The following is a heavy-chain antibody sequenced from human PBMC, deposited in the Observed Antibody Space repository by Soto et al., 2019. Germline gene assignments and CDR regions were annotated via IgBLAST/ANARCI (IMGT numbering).Heavy chain of an antibody. Sequence: QVQLVQSGAEVKKPGSSVKVSCKVSGGPFSDYAVSWVRQAPGQGLEWMGGISPMFGTANYAQKFQGRITITDEESTPTAYMELSSLRSEDTAVYYCARDLDYYGSGNYYNRIDYWGQGTLVTVSS. CDR2: ISPMFGTA. CDR3: ARDLDYYGSGNYYNRIDY. J-gene: IGHJ4*02. D-gene: IGHD3-10*01. V-gene: IGHV1-69*01. CDR1: GGPFSDYA.